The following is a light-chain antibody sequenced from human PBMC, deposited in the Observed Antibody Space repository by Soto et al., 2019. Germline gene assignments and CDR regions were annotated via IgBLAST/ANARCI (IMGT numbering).Light chain of an antibody. CDR1: QSVSSSY. Sequence: EIVLTQSPGTLSLSPGERATLSCRASQSVSSSYLAWLQQKPGQAPRLLIYGASSRATGIPDRFSGSGSGPDFTLTISRLEPEDFAVYYCQQFAGSPYTFGQGTKLEIK. CDR3: QQFAGSPYT. CDR2: GAS. V-gene: IGKV3-20*01. J-gene: IGKJ2*01.